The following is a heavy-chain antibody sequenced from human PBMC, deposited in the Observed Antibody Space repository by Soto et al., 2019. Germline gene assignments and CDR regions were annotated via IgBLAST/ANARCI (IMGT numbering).Heavy chain of an antibody. D-gene: IGHD2-2*01. CDR1: GGSFSGYY. V-gene: IGHV4-34*01. Sequence: SETLSLTCAVYGGSFSGYYWSWIRQPPGKGLEWIGEINHSGSTNYNPSLKSRVTISVDTSKNQFSLKLSSVTAADTAVYYCARDIVLVPATRGNWFDPWGQGTLVTVSS. CDR3: ARDIVLVPATRGNWFDP. CDR2: INHSGST. J-gene: IGHJ5*02.